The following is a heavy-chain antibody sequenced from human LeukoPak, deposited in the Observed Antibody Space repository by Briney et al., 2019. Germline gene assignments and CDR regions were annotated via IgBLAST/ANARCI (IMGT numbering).Heavy chain of an antibody. D-gene: IGHD3-3*01. Sequence: GASVKVSCKASGYTFTSYGISWVRQAPGQGLEWMGWISAYNGNTNYAQKLQGRVTMTTDTSTSTAYMELRSLRSDDTAVYYCARRFSLWRGYLWADWFDPWGQGTLVTVSS. CDR3: ARRFSLWRGYLWADWFDP. V-gene: IGHV1-18*01. J-gene: IGHJ5*02. CDR1: GYTFTSYG. CDR2: ISAYNGNT.